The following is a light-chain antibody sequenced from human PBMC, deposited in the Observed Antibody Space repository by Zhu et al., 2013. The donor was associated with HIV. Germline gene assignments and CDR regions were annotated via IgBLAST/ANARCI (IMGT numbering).Light chain of an antibody. J-gene: IGKJ2*01. CDR1: QDVRND. CDR2: GAS. V-gene: IGKV1-17*01. Sequence: DIQMTQSPSSLSASIGDRVTITCRASQDVRNDVAWYQQRPGTAPRRLIYGASSLQSGVPSRFSGSGSGTEFTLTISSLQPEDFATYYCLQYKSYPYTFGQGTKLEIK. CDR3: LQYKSYPYT.